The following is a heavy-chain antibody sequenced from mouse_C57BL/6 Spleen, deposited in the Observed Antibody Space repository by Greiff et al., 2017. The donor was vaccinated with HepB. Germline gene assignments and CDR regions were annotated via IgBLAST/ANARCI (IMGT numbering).Heavy chain of an antibody. CDR3: ARGVYDYGFDY. CDR2: ISYDGSN. CDR1: GYSITSGYY. D-gene: IGHD2-4*01. V-gene: IGHV3-6*01. Sequence: EVKLQESGPGLVKPSQSLSLTCSVTGYSITSGYYWNWIRQFPGNKLEWMGYISYDGSNNYNPSLKNRISITRDTSKNQCFLKLNSVTTEDTATYYCARGVYDYGFDYWGQGTTLTGSS. J-gene: IGHJ2*01.